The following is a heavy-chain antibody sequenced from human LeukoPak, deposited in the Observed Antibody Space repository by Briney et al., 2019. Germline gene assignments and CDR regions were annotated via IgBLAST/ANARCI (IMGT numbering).Heavy chain of an antibody. CDR1: GSSISSYY. Sequence: PSETLSLNCTVSGSSISSYYWSWIRQSAGKGLEWIGRIYTGGSTNYNPSLNSRVTMSVDTSKNQFSLKLSSVTAADTAVYYCAIGLGYCSSTSCYVYFDYWGQGTLVTVSS. D-gene: IGHD2-2*01. CDR2: IYTGGST. CDR3: AIGLGYCSSTSCYVYFDY. V-gene: IGHV4-4*07. J-gene: IGHJ4*02.